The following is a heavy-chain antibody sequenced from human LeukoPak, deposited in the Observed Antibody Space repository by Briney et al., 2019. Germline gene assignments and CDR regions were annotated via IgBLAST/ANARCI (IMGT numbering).Heavy chain of an antibody. Sequence: PGGSLRLSCAASGFTFSNYAMNWVRQAPGKGLEWVSTTSDSGDNTYYADSVKGRFTISRDNSKRTLYVLMSSLGAEDTAIYYCAKGDYGGYPHYFDYWGQGTLVTVSS. V-gene: IGHV3-23*01. CDR3: AKGDYGGYPHYFDY. J-gene: IGHJ4*02. CDR1: GFTFSNYA. D-gene: IGHD4-17*01. CDR2: TSDSGDNT.